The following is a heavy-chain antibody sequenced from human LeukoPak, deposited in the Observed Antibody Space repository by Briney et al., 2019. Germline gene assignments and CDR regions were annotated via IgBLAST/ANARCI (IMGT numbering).Heavy chain of an antibody. J-gene: IGHJ5*02. CDR1: GFTFSSYG. Sequence: GGSLRLSCAASGFTFSSYGVHWVRQAPGKGLEWAAFVRNDGSNKYYADSVKGRFTSSRDNSQNTLYLQMNSLRAEDTAVYYCAKDPEATSWYTGGNWFDPWGQGTLVTVSS. CDR2: VRNDGSNK. V-gene: IGHV3-30*02. CDR3: AKDPEATSWYTGGNWFDP. D-gene: IGHD6-13*01.